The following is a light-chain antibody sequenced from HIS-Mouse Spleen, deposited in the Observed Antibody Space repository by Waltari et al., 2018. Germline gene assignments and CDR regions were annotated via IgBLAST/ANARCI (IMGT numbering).Light chain of an antibody. CDR1: ALPKKY. J-gene: IGLJ2*01. V-gene: IGLV3-10*01. Sequence: SYELTQPPSVSVSPGQTASITCSGDALPKKYAYWYQQKSGQAPVLVICEDSKRPSGIPERFSGSSSGTMATLTISGAQVEDEADYYCYSTDSSGNHRVFGGGTKLTVL. CDR3: YSTDSSGNHRV. CDR2: EDS.